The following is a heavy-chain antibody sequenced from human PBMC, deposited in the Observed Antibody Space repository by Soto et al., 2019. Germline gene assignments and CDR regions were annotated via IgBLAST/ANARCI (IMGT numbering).Heavy chain of an antibody. CDR2: IYSGGST. J-gene: IGHJ3*02. CDR3: ARESTATLDGSWHQGDAFDI. D-gene: IGHD6-13*01. Sequence: EVQLVESGGGLVQPGGSLRLSCAASGFTVSSNYMSWVRQAPGKGLEWVSVIYSGGSTYYADSVKGRFTISRDNSKNTLYLQMNSLRAEDTAVYYCARESTATLDGSWHQGDAFDIWGQGTMVTVSS. V-gene: IGHV3-66*01. CDR1: GFTVSSNY.